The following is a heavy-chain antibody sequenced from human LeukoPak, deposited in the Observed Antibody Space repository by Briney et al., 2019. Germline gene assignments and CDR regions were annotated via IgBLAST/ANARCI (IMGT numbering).Heavy chain of an antibody. Sequence: GGSLRLSCAASGFTFSSYGMHWVRQAPGKGLEWVAFIRYDGSNKCYADSVKGRFTISRDNSKNTLYLQMNSLRAEDTAVYYCAKEPRSIAVAGTTFHDYWGQGTLVTVSS. CDR1: GFTFSSYG. CDR2: IRYDGSNK. J-gene: IGHJ4*02. D-gene: IGHD6-19*01. V-gene: IGHV3-30*02. CDR3: AKEPRSIAVAGTTFHDY.